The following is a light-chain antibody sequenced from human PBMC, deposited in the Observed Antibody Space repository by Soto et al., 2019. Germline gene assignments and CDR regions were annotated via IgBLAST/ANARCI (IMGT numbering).Light chain of an antibody. CDR2: EVG. CDR3: SSYAGSNNLV. J-gene: IGLJ1*01. V-gene: IGLV2-8*01. Sequence: QSALTQPPSASGSPGPSVTISCTGTSSDVGGYNYVSWYQHHPGKAPKRMIYEVGKWPSGVPDRFSGSKAGNTASLTVSGLQAEDEADYYCSSYAGSNNLVFGTGTKVTVL. CDR1: SSDVGGYNY.